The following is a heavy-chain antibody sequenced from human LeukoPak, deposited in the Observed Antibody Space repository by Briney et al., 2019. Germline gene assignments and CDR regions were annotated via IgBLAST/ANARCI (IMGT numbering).Heavy chain of an antibody. D-gene: IGHD6-6*01. CDR2: IIPIFGTA. J-gene: IGHJ5*02. V-gene: IGHV1-69*05. CDR3: ARGRRQLVGNWFDP. Sequence: SVKVSCKASGGTFSSYAVSWVRQAPGQGLEWMGGIIPIFGTANYAQKFQGRVTITTDESTSTAYMELSSLRSEDTAVYYCARGRRQLVGNWFDPWGQGTLVTVSS. CDR1: GGTFSSYA.